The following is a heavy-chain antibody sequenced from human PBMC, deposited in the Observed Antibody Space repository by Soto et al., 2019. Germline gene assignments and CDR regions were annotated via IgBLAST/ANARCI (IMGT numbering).Heavy chain of an antibody. V-gene: IGHV3-33*08. CDR3: TRDGRGLGRLSLFEY. CDR1: GFVFSDYG. D-gene: IGHD2-21*02. J-gene: IGHJ4*02. Sequence: GGSLRLSCAASGFVFSDYGMHWVRQAPGKGLEWVALITNDGNNEYYRESVKGRFSISRGRSTNTVDLLMNSLRIEDSAVYYCTRDGRGLGRLSLFEYWGQGVLVTVSS. CDR2: ITNDGNNE.